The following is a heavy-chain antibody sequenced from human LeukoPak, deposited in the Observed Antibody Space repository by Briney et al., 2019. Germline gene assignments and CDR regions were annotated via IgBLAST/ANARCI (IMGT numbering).Heavy chain of an antibody. V-gene: IGHV3-30*04. CDR1: GFTFSSYA. D-gene: IGHD6-19*01. CDR3: ARVAVTIYYYYYGMDV. J-gene: IGHJ6*04. Sequence: GGSLRLSCAASGFTFSSYAMHWVRQAPGKGLEWVAVISYDGSNKYYADSAKGRFTISRDNSKNTLYLQMNSLRAEDTAVYYCARVAVTIYYYYYGMDVWGKGTTVTVSS. CDR2: ISYDGSNK.